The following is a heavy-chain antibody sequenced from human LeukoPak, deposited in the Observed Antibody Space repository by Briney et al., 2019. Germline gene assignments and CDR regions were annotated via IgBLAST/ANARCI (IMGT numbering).Heavy chain of an antibody. J-gene: IGHJ6*03. CDR1: GGSIRSGDYY. CDR2: IYTSGST. V-gene: IGHV4-61*02. CDR3: AREDRYRYGYGYYHYYMDV. D-gene: IGHD5-18*01. Sequence: PSETLSLTCTVSGGSIRSGDYYWTWIRQPAGKGLEWIGRIYTSGSTEYNPSLQSRVTISLDTSKNQFSLKLSSVTATDTAVYHCAREDRYRYGYGYYHYYMDVWGKGTTVTISS.